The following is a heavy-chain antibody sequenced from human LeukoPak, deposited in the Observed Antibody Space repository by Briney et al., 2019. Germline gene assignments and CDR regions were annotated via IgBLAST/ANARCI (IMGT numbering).Heavy chain of an antibody. Sequence: ASVKVSCKASGYTFTSYGISWVRQAPGQGLEWMGWISAYNGNTNYAQKLQGRVTMTTDTSTSTAYMELRSLRSDDTAVYYCARRLRIKLRYFDWLEEPADYWGQGTLVTVSS. CDR2: ISAYNGNT. CDR3: ARRLRIKLRYFDWLEEPADY. J-gene: IGHJ4*02. D-gene: IGHD3-9*01. CDR1: GYTFTSYG. V-gene: IGHV1-18*01.